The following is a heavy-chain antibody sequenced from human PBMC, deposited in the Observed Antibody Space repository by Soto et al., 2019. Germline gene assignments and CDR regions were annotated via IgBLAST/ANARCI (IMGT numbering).Heavy chain of an antibody. V-gene: IGHV1-18*01. CDR2: ISAYNGNT. D-gene: IGHD5-12*01. Sequence: GQGLEWMGWISAYNGNTNYAQTLQGRVTMTTDTSTSTAYMELRSLRSDDTAVFYCARCIVATTRNFDYLGPGSPVLVFS. CDR3: ARCIVATTRNFDY. J-gene: IGHJ4*02.